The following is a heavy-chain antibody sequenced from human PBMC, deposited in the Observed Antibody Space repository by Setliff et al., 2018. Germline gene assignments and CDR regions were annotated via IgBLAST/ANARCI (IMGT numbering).Heavy chain of an antibody. D-gene: IGHD5-18*01. CDR3: AREHGYSYGQTYYYYGMDV. CDR2: IYYSGST. CDR1: GGSISSYY. Sequence: PSETLSLTCTVSGGSISSYYWSWIRQPPGKGLEWIGYIYYSGSTNYNPSLKSRVTISVDTSKNQFSLKLSSVTAADTAVYYCAREHGYSYGQTYYYYGMDVWGQGTTGTV. J-gene: IGHJ6*02. V-gene: IGHV4-59*01.